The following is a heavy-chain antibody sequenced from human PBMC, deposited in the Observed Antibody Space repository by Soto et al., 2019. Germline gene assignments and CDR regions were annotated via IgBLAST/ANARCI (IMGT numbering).Heavy chain of an antibody. CDR3: VRTARQGAVAPHWFDR. CDR2: VYYTGST. J-gene: IGHJ5*02. CDR1: GGSISSSSYY. Sequence: LSLTCTVSGGSISSSSYYWGWIRQPPGKGLEWIGYVYYTGSTYYNPSLMSRLTISVDTSKNQFSLKLTSVTAAETAVYYCVRTARQGAVAPHWFDRWGQGTQVTVSS. D-gene: IGHD2-21*02. V-gene: IGHV4-30-4*08.